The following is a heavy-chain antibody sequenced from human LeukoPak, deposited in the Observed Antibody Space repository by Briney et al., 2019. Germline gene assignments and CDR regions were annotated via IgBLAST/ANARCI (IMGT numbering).Heavy chain of an antibody. CDR3: VKDWTRLDY. D-gene: IGHD3/OR15-3a*01. J-gene: IGHJ4*02. CDR2: ISAGGGGT. CDR1: RFTFSSHA. V-gene: IGHV3-23*01. Sequence: GGSLRLSCAASRFTFSSHAMSWVRQTPGKGLEWVSSISAGGGGTHYADSVKGRFTISRDNSKSTLYLQMNSLRAEDTAVYYCVKDWTRLDYWGQGTLVTVSS.